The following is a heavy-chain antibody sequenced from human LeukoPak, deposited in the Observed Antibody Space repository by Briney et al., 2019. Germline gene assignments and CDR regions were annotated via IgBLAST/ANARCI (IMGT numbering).Heavy chain of an antibody. CDR1: GYTFTSYD. Sequence: ASVKVSCKTSGYTFTSYDINWVRQATGQGLEWMGWMNPHSGNTGYAQKFQGRVTMTRNTSISTAYMELSSLRSEDTAVYYCARGSAQGYYYYYYGMDVWGQGTTVTVSS. J-gene: IGHJ6*02. CDR3: ARGSAQGYYYYYYGMDV. CDR2: MNPHSGNT. V-gene: IGHV1-8*01.